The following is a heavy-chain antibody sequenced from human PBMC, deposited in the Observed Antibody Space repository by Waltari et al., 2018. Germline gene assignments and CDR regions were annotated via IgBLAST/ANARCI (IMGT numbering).Heavy chain of an antibody. CDR1: GGPLNTYY. V-gene: IGHV4-59*01. CDR2: IYHSGTT. CDR3: VGSRRNTRGIFDY. D-gene: IGHD3-16*02. J-gene: IGHJ4*02. Sequence: QVQLQESGPGLVKPSETLSLICTVSGGPLNTYYWSWVRQPPGKGLEWIGYIYHSGTTSYNPSFKSRVPFSVDTSKNQFSLNLSSVTAADTADYYCVGSRRNTRGIFDYWGQGTLVTVSS.